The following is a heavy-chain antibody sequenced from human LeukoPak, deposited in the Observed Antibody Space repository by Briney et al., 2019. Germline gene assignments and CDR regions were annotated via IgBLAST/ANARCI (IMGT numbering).Heavy chain of an antibody. Sequence: ASVKVSCKASGYTFTGYYMHWVRQAPGQGLEWMGWINPNSGGTNYAQKFQGRVTMTRDTSISTAYMELSRLRSEDTAVYYCARRKSIAARRGNWFDPWGQGTLVTVSS. CDR3: ARRKSIAARRGNWFDP. J-gene: IGHJ5*02. CDR2: INPNSGGT. D-gene: IGHD6-6*01. CDR1: GYTFTGYY. V-gene: IGHV1-2*02.